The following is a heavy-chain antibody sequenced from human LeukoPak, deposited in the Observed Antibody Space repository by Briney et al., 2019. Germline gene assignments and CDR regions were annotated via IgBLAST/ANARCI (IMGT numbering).Heavy chain of an antibody. D-gene: IGHD5-18*01. J-gene: IGHJ4*02. V-gene: IGHV4-39*01. CDR2: IYSSGSA. Sequence: TASETLSLTCTVSGGSINSNNYYWGWIRQPPGKGLEWIGSIYSSGSAYYNPSLKSRVTISVDTSKNQFSLKLSSVTAADTAVYYCARQVTFGYAYAYYFDYWGQGSLVTVSS. CDR3: ARQVTFGYAYAYYFDY. CDR1: GGSINSNNYY.